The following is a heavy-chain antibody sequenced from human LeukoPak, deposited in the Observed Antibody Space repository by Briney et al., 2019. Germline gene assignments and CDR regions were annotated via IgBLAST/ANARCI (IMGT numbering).Heavy chain of an antibody. D-gene: IGHD1-26*01. Sequence: SETLSLTCAVYGGSFNDYYWTWTRQSPGKGLEWIGEINHTGRTNYNPSLKSRVTISVDTSKNQFSLNLNSVTAADTGVYYCARQKWKSYSGSYVGYFQNWGQGTLVTVSS. CDR1: GGSFNDYY. CDR2: INHTGRT. J-gene: IGHJ1*01. V-gene: IGHV4-34*01. CDR3: ARQKWKSYSGSYVGYFQN.